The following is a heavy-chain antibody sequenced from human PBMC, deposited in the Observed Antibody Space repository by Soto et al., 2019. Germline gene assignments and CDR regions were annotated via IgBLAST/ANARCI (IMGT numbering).Heavy chain of an antibody. CDR3: ATHRGNWFRASAFEI. J-gene: IGHJ3*02. Sequence: SETLSLTCAVSGGSISRGGYSWSWIRQPPGKGLEWIGYIYRSGSTYYNPSLKSRVTISVDRSKNQFSLNLRSVTAADTAVYYCATHRGNWFRASAFEIWGQGTMVTVS. CDR1: GGSISRGGYS. D-gene: IGHD1-1*01. V-gene: IGHV4-30-2*02. CDR2: IYRSGST.